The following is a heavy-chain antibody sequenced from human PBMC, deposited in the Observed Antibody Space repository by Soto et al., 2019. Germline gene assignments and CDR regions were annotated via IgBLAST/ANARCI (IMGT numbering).Heavy chain of an antibody. J-gene: IGHJ6*03. CDR1: GFTFSSYD. CDR3: ARTAYTVTTEGYYYYYMDV. V-gene: IGHV3-13*01. CDR2: IGTAGDT. Sequence: GGSLRLSCAASGFTFSSYDMHWVRQATGKGLEWVSAIGTAGDTYYPGSVKGRFTISRENAKNSLYLQMNSLRAGDTAVYYCARTAYTVTTEGYYYYYMDVWGKGTTVTVSS. D-gene: IGHD4-4*01.